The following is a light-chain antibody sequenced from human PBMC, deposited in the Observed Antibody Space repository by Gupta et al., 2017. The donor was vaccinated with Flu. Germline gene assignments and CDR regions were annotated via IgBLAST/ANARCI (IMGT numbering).Light chain of an antibody. CDR2: KAS. CDR3: QQDNSNFT. J-gene: IGKJ3*01. V-gene: IGKV1-5*03. CDR1: QSISTW. Sequence: DIQMTQSPSTLSASVGDRVTITCRASQSISTWLAWYQQTPGKAPKLLIYKASNLESGVPSRFSGSGSGTEFTLTISSLQPDDFATYYCQQDNSNFTFGHGTKVDIK.